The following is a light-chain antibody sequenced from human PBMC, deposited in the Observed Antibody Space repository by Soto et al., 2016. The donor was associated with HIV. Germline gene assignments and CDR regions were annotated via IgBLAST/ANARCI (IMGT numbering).Light chain of an antibody. J-gene: IGLJ2*01. Sequence: SYEVTQSPSVSVSPGQTASITCSGDKLGNKYVCWYQQKPGQSPVVVIYQDDKRPSGIPERFSGSNSGNTATLTISETQAMDEGDYYCQAWDGSTAIFGGGTKLTVL. CDR3: QAWDGSTAI. V-gene: IGLV3-1*01. CDR1: KLGNKY. CDR2: QDD.